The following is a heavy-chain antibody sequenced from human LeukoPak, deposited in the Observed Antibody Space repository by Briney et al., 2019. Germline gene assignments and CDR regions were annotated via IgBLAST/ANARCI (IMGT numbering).Heavy chain of an antibody. V-gene: IGHV5-51*01. CDR3: ARRYCSSTSCYNYMDV. J-gene: IGHJ6*03. CDR2: IYPGDSDT. CDR1: GSSFTSYW. Sequence: GESLKISCKGSGSSFTSYWIGWVRQLPGKGLEWMGIIYPGDSDTRYSPSFQGQVTISADKSISTAYLQWSSLKASDTAMYYCARRYCSSTSCYNYMDVWGKGTTVTVSS. D-gene: IGHD2-2*02.